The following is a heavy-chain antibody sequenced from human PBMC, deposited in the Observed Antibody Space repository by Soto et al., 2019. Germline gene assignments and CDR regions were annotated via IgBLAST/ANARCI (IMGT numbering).Heavy chain of an antibody. Sequence: SETLSLTCSVSGASIYNGGYFWSCIRQHPGKGLEWIGYIYYSGSTYYNPSLKSRVTISVDTSKNQFSLKLSFVTAADTAVYYCARHGQQLVRVAFDIWGQGTMVTV. CDR1: GASIYNGGYF. CDR3: ARHGQQLVRVAFDI. J-gene: IGHJ3*02. V-gene: IGHV4-30-4*01. CDR2: IYYSGST. D-gene: IGHD6-13*01.